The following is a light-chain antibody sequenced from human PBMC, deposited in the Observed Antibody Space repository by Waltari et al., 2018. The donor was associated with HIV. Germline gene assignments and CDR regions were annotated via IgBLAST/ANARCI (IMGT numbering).Light chain of an antibody. CDR3: QQRSNWPLT. J-gene: IGKJ4*01. V-gene: IGKV3-11*01. CDR2: DAS. Sequence: EIVLTQSPATLSLSPGERATLTCRASQSINRYLAWYQQKPGQAPRLLIYDASNRATGIPARFSGSGSGTDFTLTNSSLEAEDFAVYYCQQRSNWPLTFGGGTKVEIK. CDR1: QSINRY.